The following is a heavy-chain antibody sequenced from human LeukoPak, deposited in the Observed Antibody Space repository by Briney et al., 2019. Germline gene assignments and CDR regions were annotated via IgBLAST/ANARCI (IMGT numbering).Heavy chain of an antibody. CDR1: GYTFTGYY. Sequence: ASVKGSCKASGYTFTGYYLHWVRQAPGQGLEWMGWINPSSGGAKYAQNFQGRVIITTDTSISTAYMELSSLRSGDTAVYYCARSSPPTYYHFYYYMDVWGKGSTVTVSS. D-gene: IGHD6-13*01. CDR3: ARSSPPTYYHFYYYMDV. CDR2: INPSSGGA. V-gene: IGHV1-2*02. J-gene: IGHJ6*03.